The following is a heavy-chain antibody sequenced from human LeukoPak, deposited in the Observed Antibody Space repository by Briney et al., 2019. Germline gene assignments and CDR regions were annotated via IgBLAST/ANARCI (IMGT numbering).Heavy chain of an antibody. CDR2: MNPNSGNT. J-gene: IGHJ4*02. Sequence: ASVKVSCKASGYTVNSYDINWVGHATGQGLEWMGWMNPNSGNTGYVQKFQGRVTITRDPSIKTAYMELSSLRFDDTAVYYCARGAPRSFDYWRQGPLVTVPS. CDR1: GYTVNSYD. V-gene: IGHV1-8*03. CDR3: ARGAPRSFDY.